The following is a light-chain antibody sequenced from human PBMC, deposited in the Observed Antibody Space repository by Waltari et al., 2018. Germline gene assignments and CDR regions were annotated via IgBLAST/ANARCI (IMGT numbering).Light chain of an antibody. V-gene: IGKV4-1*01. CDR1: KSVVYSANERNS. J-gene: IGKJ2*01. CDR2: WAS. CDR3: QQYYSPPQT. Sequence: DIVMTQYPDSLAVSLGERATINCRSSKSVVYSANERNSLGWYQQKPGQPPKLLIYWASTRESGVPDRFSGSGSGTDFTLTISTLQAEDVAIYYCQQYYSPPQTFGQGTKLEIK.